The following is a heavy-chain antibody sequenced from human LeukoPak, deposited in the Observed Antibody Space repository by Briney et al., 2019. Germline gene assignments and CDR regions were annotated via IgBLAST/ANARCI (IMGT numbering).Heavy chain of an antibody. V-gene: IGHV1-69*01. Sequence: SVKVSCKASGGTFSSYAISWVRQAPGQGLEWMGGIIPIFGTANYAQKFQGRVTITADESTSTAYMELSSLRSDDTAVYYCARTTAMVFRPSDYWGQGTLVTVSS. D-gene: IGHD5-18*01. CDR1: GGTFSSYA. CDR3: ARTTAMVFRPSDY. CDR2: IIPIFGTA. J-gene: IGHJ4*02.